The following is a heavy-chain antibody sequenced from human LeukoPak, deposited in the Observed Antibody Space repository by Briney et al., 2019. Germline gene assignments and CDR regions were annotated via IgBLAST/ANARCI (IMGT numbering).Heavy chain of an antibody. CDR1: GFTFSSYS. CDR2: ISSSSSYI. Sequence: GGSLRLSCAASGFTFSSYSMNWVRQAPGEGLEWVSSISSSSSYIYYADSVKGRFTISRDNAKNSLYLQMNSLRAEDTAVYYCRPKDSTYAGGDWGQGTLVTVSS. CDR3: RPKDSTYAGGD. V-gene: IGHV3-21*01. D-gene: IGHD2-8*02. J-gene: IGHJ4*02.